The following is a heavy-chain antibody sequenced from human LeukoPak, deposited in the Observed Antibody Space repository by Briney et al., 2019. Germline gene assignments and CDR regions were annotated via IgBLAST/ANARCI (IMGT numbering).Heavy chain of an antibody. D-gene: IGHD6-13*01. J-gene: IGHJ4*02. V-gene: IGHV3-11*01. CDR1: GFTFSDYY. CDR2: ISSSGSTI. CDR3: ARGDLRIAAAGHFDY. Sequence: PGGSLRLSCAASGFTFSDYYMSWIRQDPGKGLEWVSYISSSGSTIYYADSVKGRFTISRDNAKNSLYLQMNSLRAEDTAVYYCARGDLRIAAAGHFDYWGQGTLVTVSS.